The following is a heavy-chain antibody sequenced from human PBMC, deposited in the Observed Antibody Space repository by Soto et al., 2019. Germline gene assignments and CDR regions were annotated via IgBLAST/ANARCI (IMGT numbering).Heavy chain of an antibody. D-gene: IGHD3-22*01. CDR1: GFTFSSYA. V-gene: IGHV3-30-3*02. CDR3: AKSRYSDSSGDFYDY. CDR2: ISYDGSNK. Sequence: PGGSLRLSCAASGFTFSSYAMNWVRQAPGKGLEWVALISYDGSNKYYADSVRGRFTISRDSSTNTLFLQMNSLRAADTAVYYCAKSRYSDSSGDFYDYWGQGTLVTVS. J-gene: IGHJ4*02.